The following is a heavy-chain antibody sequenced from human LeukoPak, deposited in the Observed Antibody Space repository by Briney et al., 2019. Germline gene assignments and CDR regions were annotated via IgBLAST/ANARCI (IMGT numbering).Heavy chain of an antibody. CDR2: ICTAGDP. J-gene: IGHJ6*04. CDR3: ARAGYYGSGSYYYYGMDV. Sequence: PGGSLRLSCAASGFTFSSYDMHWVRQAPGKGLEWVSAICTAGDPYYPGSVKGRFTISRENAKNSLYLQMNSLRAGDTAVYYCARAGYYGSGSYYYYGMDVWGKGTTVTVSS. D-gene: IGHD3-10*01. V-gene: IGHV3-13*05. CDR1: GFTFSSYD.